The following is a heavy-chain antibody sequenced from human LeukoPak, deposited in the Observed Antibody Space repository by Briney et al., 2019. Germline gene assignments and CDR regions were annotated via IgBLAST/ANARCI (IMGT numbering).Heavy chain of an antibody. CDR1: AFMFSSCA. J-gene: IGHJ3*02. V-gene: IGHV3-30-3*01. Sequence: PGGSLRLSCAASAFMFSSCAMHWVRQAPGKGLEWVAFISYDGSKKYSAGSVKGRFTISRDNSKNTLFLQMDSLRVEDTAVYYCARDLCSSISCVWDAFDIWGQGTMVTVSS. CDR3: ARDLCSSISCVWDAFDI. D-gene: IGHD2-2*01. CDR2: ISYDGSKK.